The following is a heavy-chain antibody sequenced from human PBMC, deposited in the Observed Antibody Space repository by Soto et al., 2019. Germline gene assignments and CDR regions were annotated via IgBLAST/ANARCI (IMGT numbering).Heavy chain of an antibody. Sequence: PSETLSLTCAVYGGSFSGYYWSWIRQPPGKGLEWIGEINHSGSTNYNPSLKSRVTISVDTSKNQFSPKLSSVTAADTAVYYCARRSNCSGGSCYHDAFDIWGQGTMVTVSS. CDR1: GGSFSGYY. D-gene: IGHD2-15*01. CDR2: INHSGST. J-gene: IGHJ3*02. CDR3: ARRSNCSGGSCYHDAFDI. V-gene: IGHV4-34*01.